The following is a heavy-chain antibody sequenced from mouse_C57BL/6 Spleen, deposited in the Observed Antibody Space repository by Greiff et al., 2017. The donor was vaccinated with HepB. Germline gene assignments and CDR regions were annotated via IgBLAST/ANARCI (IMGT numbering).Heavy chain of an antibody. CDR2: IRNKANGYTT. D-gene: IGHD1-1*01. J-gene: IGHJ1*03. Sequence: EVMLVESGGGLVQPGGSLSLSCAASGFTFTDYYMSWVRQPPGKALEWLGFIRNKANGYTTEYSASVKGRFTISRDNSQSILYLQMNALRADDSATYYCARFPLYYYGSSRYWYFDVWGTGTTVTVSS. CDR3: ARFPLYYYGSSRYWYFDV. V-gene: IGHV7-3*01. CDR1: GFTFTDYY.